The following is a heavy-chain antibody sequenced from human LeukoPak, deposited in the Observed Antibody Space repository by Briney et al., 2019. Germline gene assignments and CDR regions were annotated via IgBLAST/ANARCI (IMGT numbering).Heavy chain of an antibody. CDR3: ARGGVYCGGDCFDY. J-gene: IGHJ4*02. Sequence: SETLSLTCSVSGGSIGSFYWNWIRQPPGKGLEWIGYIYNSGSTNYNPSLKSRVTISVDASKNEFSLKLRSVTAADTAVYYCARGGVYCGGDCFDYWGQGTLVTVSS. CDR1: GGSIGSFY. D-gene: IGHD2-21*01. CDR2: IYNSGST. V-gene: IGHV4-59*01.